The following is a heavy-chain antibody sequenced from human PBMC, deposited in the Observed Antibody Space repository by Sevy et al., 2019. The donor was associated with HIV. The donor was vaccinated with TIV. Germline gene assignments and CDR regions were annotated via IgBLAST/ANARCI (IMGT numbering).Heavy chain of an antibody. CDR1: GFTFNIYS. Sequence: GVSLRLSCAASGFTFNIYSMSWVRQTPGKGLEWVATLSFGCGKINHADSVKGRFTMSRDDSKNAVYLQMNNLRVEDTAIYYCAREGCTKPHDYWGQGTLVTVS. CDR2: LSFGCGKI. CDR3: AREGCTKPHDY. J-gene: IGHJ4*02. V-gene: IGHV3-23*01. D-gene: IGHD2-8*01.